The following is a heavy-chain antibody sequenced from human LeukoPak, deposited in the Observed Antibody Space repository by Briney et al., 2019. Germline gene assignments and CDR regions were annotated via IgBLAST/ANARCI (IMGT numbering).Heavy chain of an antibody. D-gene: IGHD3-16*01. Sequence: GGSLRLSCVASGFTFSDYDMHWVRQPTGKSLEWVSAIGTAGDTYYSGSVKGRFTISRESAKNSLYLQMNSLRAGDTAVYYCARDKGGRGMDVWGQGTTVTVSS. CDR1: GFTFSDYD. V-gene: IGHV3-13*01. CDR2: IGTAGDT. CDR3: ARDKGGRGMDV. J-gene: IGHJ6*02.